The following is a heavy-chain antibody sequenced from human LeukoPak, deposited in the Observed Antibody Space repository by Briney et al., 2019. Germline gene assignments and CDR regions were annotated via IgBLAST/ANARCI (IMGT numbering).Heavy chain of an antibody. CDR1: GGSFSGYY. Sequence: SETLSLTCAVYGGSFSGYYWSWIRQPPGKGLEWIGEINHSGSTNYNPSPKSRVTISVDTSKNQFSLKLSSVTAADTAVYYCARGRTYYYGSGSYRFEYFQHWGQGTLVTVSS. D-gene: IGHD3-10*01. J-gene: IGHJ1*01. V-gene: IGHV4-34*01. CDR3: ARGRTYYYGSGSYRFEYFQH. CDR2: INHSGST.